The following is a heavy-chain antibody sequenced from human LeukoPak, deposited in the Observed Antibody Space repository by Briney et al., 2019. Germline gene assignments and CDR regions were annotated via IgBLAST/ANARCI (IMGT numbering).Heavy chain of an antibody. CDR2: IHSKTEGGTT. CDR3: TTDPDYYGSGSYLYYYGMDV. J-gene: IGHJ6*04. Sequence: PGRCLRLSCAVSGFTFSNSWMSWVRQAPGRGLEWVGRIHSKTEGGTTDYAAAVKGRFPISRDDSKNTLYLQMNSLKTEDTAVYYCTTDPDYYGSGSYLYYYGMDVWGKGTTVTVSS. V-gene: IGHV3-15*01. D-gene: IGHD3-10*01. CDR1: GFTFSNSW.